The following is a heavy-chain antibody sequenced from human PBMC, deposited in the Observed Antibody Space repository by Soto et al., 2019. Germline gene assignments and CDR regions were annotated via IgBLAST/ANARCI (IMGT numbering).Heavy chain of an antibody. V-gene: IGHV4-31*03. D-gene: IGHD5-12*01. Sequence: QVQLQESGPGLVKPSQTLSLTCTVSGGSISSGGSYWSWIRQHPGKGLEWIGYIYYSGNTYYNPSLTGRVTISVDTSKNPFSLKLSSVTASVTAVYYCAWVRGVATIVYYYGMDVWRQGTTVTVS. CDR2: IYYSGNT. J-gene: IGHJ6*02. CDR3: AWVRGVATIVYYYGMDV. CDR1: GGSISSGGSY.